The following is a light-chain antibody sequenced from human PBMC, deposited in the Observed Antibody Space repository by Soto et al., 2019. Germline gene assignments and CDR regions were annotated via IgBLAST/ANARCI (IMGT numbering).Light chain of an antibody. CDR2: EAS. CDR1: QSISSY. CDR3: QQSFSSPPT. Sequence: DLQMTQSPSSLSASVGDRVSISCRASQSISSYLNWYQQKPGKAPKLLIYEASNLLGGVPSRFSGSGSGTDFTLTISSLQPEDFATYYCQQSFSSPPTFGQGTKVDVK. J-gene: IGKJ1*01. V-gene: IGKV1-39*01.